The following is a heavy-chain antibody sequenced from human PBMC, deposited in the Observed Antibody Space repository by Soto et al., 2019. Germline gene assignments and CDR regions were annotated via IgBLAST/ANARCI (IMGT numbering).Heavy chain of an antibody. J-gene: IGHJ4*02. CDR2: FDPEDGET. CDR1: GYTLTELS. CDR3: ATAKTAVAGTFFDY. V-gene: IGHV1-24*01. Sequence: ASVKVSCKVSGYTLTELSMHWVRQAPGKGLEWMGGFDPEDGETIYAQKFQGRVTMTEDTSTDTAYMELSSLRSEDTAVYYCATAKTAVAGTFFDYWGQGTLVTVSS. D-gene: IGHD6-19*01.